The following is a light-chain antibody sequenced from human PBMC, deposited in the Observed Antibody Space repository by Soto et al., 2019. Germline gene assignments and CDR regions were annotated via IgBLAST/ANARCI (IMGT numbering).Light chain of an antibody. V-gene: IGKV3-20*01. Sequence: ESVLTQSPGTLSMSPGERATLSCRASQSVSSSYSAWYQQKPGQAPRLLIYGASSRATGIPDRFRGSGSGTDFTFTISRLEPEDFAVYYYQQYGSSPFTFGPGTKVEIK. CDR1: QSVSSSY. CDR3: QQYGSSPFT. CDR2: GAS. J-gene: IGKJ3*01.